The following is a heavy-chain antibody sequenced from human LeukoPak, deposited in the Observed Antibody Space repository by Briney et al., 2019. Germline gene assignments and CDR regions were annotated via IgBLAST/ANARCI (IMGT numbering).Heavy chain of an antibody. V-gene: IGHV3-7*01. CDR3: ASSYYDSSGYYYADAFDI. D-gene: IGHD3-22*01. Sequence: PGGSLRLSCAASGFTFSSYWMSWVRQAPGKGLEWVANIKQDGSEKYYVDSVKGRFTISRDNAKNSLYLQMNSLRAEDTAVYYCASSYYDSSGYYYADAFDIWGQGTMVTVSS. CDR2: IKQDGSEK. J-gene: IGHJ3*02. CDR1: GFTFSSYW.